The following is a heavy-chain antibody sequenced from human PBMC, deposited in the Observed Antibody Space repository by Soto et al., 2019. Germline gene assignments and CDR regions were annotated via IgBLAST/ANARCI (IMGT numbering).Heavy chain of an antibody. CDR3: ARGSRDGYNWEIARENDAFDI. CDR1: AFTFSAYA. J-gene: IGHJ3*02. D-gene: IGHD5-12*01. Sequence: PGGSLRLSCAASAFTFSAYAVTWVRQAPGMGLEWVSTISGSGSDTWYADSVKGRFTISRDNSKNTLYLQMSSLRAEDTAVYYCARGSRDGYNWEIARENDAFDIWGQGTMVTVSS. CDR2: ISGSGSDT. V-gene: IGHV3-23*01.